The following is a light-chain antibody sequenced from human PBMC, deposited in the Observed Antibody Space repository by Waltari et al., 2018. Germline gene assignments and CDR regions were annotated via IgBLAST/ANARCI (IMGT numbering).Light chain of an antibody. Sequence: DIVMTQSPDSLAVSLGERATINCRSSQSLLFTSNNKNYLSWYQKKAGQPPRLLLYWASTRESGVPDRFGGGGSGTEFTLSISILQAEDVAVYYCQQYYNTPLTFGGGTKVDI. CDR3: QQYYNTPLT. CDR1: QSLLFTSNNKNY. CDR2: WAS. V-gene: IGKV4-1*01. J-gene: IGKJ4*01.